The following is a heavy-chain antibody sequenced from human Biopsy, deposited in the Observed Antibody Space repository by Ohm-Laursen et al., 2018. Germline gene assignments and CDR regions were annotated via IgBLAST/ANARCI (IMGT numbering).Heavy chain of an antibody. CDR1: GVSINTGGYY. V-gene: IGHV4-31*03. J-gene: IGHJ3*02. D-gene: IGHD6-19*01. Sequence: SQTLSLTCTVSGVSINTGGYYWTWIRQHPGTGLEWIGYIHYSGNTLYNPSLKSRLTISVDTSKNQFSLKLTSVTAADTAVYYCAKHGSGWTGDDAFHIRGQGTMVTGSS. CDR2: IHYSGNT. CDR3: AKHGSGWTGDDAFHI.